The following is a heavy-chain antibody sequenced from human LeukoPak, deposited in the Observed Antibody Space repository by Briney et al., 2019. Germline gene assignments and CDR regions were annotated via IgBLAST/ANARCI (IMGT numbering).Heavy chain of an antibody. V-gene: IGHV3-23*01. CDR3: AKDLLPSEYCGGDCKFDY. Sequence: PGESLRLSCAASGFTFSSYAMSWVRQAPGKGLEWVSTISGGGGRTWYADSVKGRFAISRDNSKNTVDVQLNSLRAEDTAVYYCAKDLLPSEYCGGDCKFDYWGQGTLVTVSS. J-gene: IGHJ4*02. CDR2: ISGGGGRT. D-gene: IGHD2-21*02. CDR1: GFTFSSYA.